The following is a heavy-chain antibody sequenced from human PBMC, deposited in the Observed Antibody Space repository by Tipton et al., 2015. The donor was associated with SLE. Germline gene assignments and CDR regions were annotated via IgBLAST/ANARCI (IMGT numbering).Heavy chain of an antibody. V-gene: IGHV4-59*08. D-gene: IGHD3-10*01. CDR1: GGSISSYY. CDR2: IYSTGST. Sequence: LRLSCTVSGGSISSYYWSWIRQPPGKGLEWIGYIYSTGSTNYNPSLKSRVTISVDTSKNQFSLKLNSVTAADTAVYYCASGFGELLIPQYWGQGALVTVSS. CDR3: ASGFGELLIPQY. J-gene: IGHJ4*02.